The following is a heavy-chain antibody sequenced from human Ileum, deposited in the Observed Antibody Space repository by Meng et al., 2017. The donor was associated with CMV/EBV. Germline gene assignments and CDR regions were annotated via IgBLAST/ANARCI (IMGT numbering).Heavy chain of an antibody. D-gene: IGHD1-26*01. J-gene: IGHJ4*02. CDR2: MYFSGIA. Sequence: QMQLQESGPGRVKPAETRSLTCTASVDPISSGSHSWAWFRQPPGKRLEWIGSMYFSGIADYNPSLKSRVTISLHATQKQFSLRLTSVTAADSAVYFCARDLTNKWFYYWGQGTLVTVSS. CDR1: VDPISSGSHS. CDR3: ARDLTNKWFYY. V-gene: IGHV4-39*07.